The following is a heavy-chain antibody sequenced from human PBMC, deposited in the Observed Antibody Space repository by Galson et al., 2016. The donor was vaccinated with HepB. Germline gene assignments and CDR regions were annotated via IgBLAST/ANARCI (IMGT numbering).Heavy chain of an antibody. V-gene: IGHV5-51*01. CDR2: IYAGDSDT. CDR3: ARGCRGGDCYSERVDF. J-gene: IGHJ4*02. Sequence: QSGAAVKKPGESVTISCKGSGLSFSSHWIGWVRQMPGKGLEWMGTIYAGDSDTRYSPSFQGQVIISADKSISTAYLQLSSLKAADTAMYYCARGCRGGDCYSERVDFWGQGTLVTVSS. CDR1: GLSFSSHW. D-gene: IGHD2-21*02.